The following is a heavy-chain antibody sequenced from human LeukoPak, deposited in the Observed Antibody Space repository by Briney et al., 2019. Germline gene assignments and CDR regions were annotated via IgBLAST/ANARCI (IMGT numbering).Heavy chain of an antibody. J-gene: IGHJ5*02. D-gene: IGHD2-2*01. Sequence: SETLSLTCTVSGGSISSGGYYWSWIRQHPAKGLEWIGYIYYSGSTYYNPSLKSRVTISVDTSKNQFSLKLSSVTAADTAVYYCARDSEDCSSTSCYPTSWFDPWGQGTLVTVSS. CDR3: ARDSEDCSSTSCYPTSWFDP. V-gene: IGHV4-31*03. CDR1: GGSISSGGYY. CDR2: IYYSGST.